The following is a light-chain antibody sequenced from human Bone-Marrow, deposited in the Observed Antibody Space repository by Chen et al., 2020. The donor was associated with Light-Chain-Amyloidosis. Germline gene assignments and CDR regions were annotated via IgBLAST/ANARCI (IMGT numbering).Light chain of an antibody. CDR3: QVWDRSSDRPV. CDR2: DDS. CDR1: NIGSTS. Sequence: SYVLTQPSSVSVAPGQTATIACGGNNIGSTSVHWYQQTPGQAPLLVVYDDSARPSGIPERLSGSNSGNTAPLTISSVEAGDEADYYCQVWDRSSDRPVFGGGTKLTVL. V-gene: IGLV3-21*02. J-gene: IGLJ3*02.